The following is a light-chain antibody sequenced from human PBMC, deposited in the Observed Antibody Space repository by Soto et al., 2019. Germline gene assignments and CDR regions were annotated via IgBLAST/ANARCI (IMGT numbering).Light chain of an antibody. J-gene: IGKJ1*01. CDR2: GAS. CDR1: QSVSSSY. Sequence: EIVLTQSPGTLSLSPGERATLSCRASQSVSSSYVAWYQQKPDQAPRPLIDGASSRAIGIPDRFSGSGSGTDFPLTISRLEPEDFAVYCCQQYGSSPWTFGQGTKVEIK. V-gene: IGKV3-20*01. CDR3: QQYGSSPWT.